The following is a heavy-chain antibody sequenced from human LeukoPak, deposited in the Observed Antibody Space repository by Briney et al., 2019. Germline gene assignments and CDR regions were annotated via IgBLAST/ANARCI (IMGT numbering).Heavy chain of an antibody. CDR3: AREYSSSSGVTSD. Sequence: SVKVSCKASGGTFNTFTIHWVRQAPGQGLEWMGRLIPSLDITNYAQKFQDRVTITADKGTTSVYMEVTRLRSEDTALYYCAREYSSSSGVTSDWGQGTLVTVSS. D-gene: IGHD6-6*01. J-gene: IGHJ4*02. CDR2: LIPSLDIT. CDR1: GGTFNTFT. V-gene: IGHV1-69*04.